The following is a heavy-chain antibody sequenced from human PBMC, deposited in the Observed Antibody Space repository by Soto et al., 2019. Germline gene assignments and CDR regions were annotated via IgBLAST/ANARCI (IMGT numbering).Heavy chain of an antibody. Sequence: QVQLVQSGAEVKNPGASVKVSCKASGYTFTNYDINWVRQAPGQGLEWMGWISADTGDTNHAQKLQGRVTMATDTSTSTAYMQLRTLRSDDTAVYYCARSKYTTTWSGGLDYWGQGTLVTVSS. J-gene: IGHJ4*02. CDR3: ARSKYTTTWSGGLDY. CDR2: ISADTGDT. V-gene: IGHV1-18*01. D-gene: IGHD6-13*01. CDR1: GYTFTNYD.